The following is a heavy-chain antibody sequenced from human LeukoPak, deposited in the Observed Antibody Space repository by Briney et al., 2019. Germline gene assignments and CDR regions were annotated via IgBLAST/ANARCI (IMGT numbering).Heavy chain of an antibody. J-gene: IGHJ6*02. D-gene: IGHD6-19*01. V-gene: IGHV4-59*01. CDR1: GDSITSYY. Sequence: SETVSLTCTVCGDSITSYYWSWIRQPPGKGLEWMGYTYYAGSTNYNPALKSRVTISVDTSKSQFSLKLNSVTAADTAVYYCARDLRSVAGTYYYYGMDVWGQGTTVTVSS. CDR3: ARDLRSVAGTYYYYGMDV. CDR2: TYYAGST.